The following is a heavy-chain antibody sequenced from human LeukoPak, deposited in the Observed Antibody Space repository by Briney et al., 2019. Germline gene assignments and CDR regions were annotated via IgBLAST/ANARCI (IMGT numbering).Heavy chain of an antibody. CDR3: ARDLDYSLDY. CDR1: GFTFSSYA. CDR2: ISGSGGST. D-gene: IGHD4-11*01. V-gene: IGHV3-23*01. Sequence: GGSLRLSCAASGFTFSSYAMSWVRQAPGKGLEWVSAISGSGGSTYYADSVKGRFTISRDNSNNSLFLQLNSLTVEDMAVYYCARDLDYSLDYWGQGTLVTVSS. J-gene: IGHJ4*02.